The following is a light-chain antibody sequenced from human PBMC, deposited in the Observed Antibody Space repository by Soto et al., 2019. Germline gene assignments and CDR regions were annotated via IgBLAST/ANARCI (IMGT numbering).Light chain of an antibody. CDR3: TSYTSSSTLYV. V-gene: IGLV2-14*01. J-gene: IGLJ1*01. CDR2: DVR. Sequence: SVLAQPAPLSGSPGQSITLSCPGTSSEFGGYNYVSWYQQHPGKAPKLMIYDVRNRASGASNRFSGSKSGNTASLTISGLQAEDEADYYCTSYTSSSTLYVFGTGTKVTVL. CDR1: SSEFGGYNY.